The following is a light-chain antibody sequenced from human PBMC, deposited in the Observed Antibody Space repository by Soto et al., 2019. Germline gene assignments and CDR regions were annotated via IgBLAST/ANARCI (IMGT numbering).Light chain of an antibody. CDR1: QSVSSN. CDR3: QQYNNWPLYT. Sequence: EIVMTQSPATLSVSPGERATLSCRASQSVSSNLAWYQQKPGQAPGLLIYGASTRATGIPARFSGSGSGTEVTLTLGSLQSEDFAVYYCQQYNNWPLYTFGQGTKLEIK. J-gene: IGKJ2*01. CDR2: GAS. V-gene: IGKV3-15*01.